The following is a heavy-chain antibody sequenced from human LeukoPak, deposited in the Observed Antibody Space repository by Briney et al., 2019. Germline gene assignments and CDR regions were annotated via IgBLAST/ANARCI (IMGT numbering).Heavy chain of an antibody. CDR1: GFTFSGYA. V-gene: IGHV3-30-3*01. J-gene: IGHJ6*02. Sequence: PGGSLRLSCAASGFTFSGYAMHWVRQAPGKGLEWVAVISYDGTNKYYADSVKGRFTISRDTSKNTLHLQMNSLRAEDTAVYYCAKDLRMATILYYYYGMDVWGQGTTVTVSS. CDR3: AKDLRMATILYYYYGMDV. D-gene: IGHD5-24*01. CDR2: ISYDGTNK.